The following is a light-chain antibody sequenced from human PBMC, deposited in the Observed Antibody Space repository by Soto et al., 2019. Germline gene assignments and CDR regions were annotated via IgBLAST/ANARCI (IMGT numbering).Light chain of an antibody. CDR2: KDD. Sequence: QSVLTQPPSASGTPGQRVTISCSGSSSNIERNPVNWYQHLPGTAPKLLIYKDDQRPSGVPDRISGSKSGTSASLAISGLQSEDEADYYCAAWDDSPHGHVVFGGETKLTVL. CDR1: SSNIERNP. J-gene: IGLJ2*01. CDR3: AAWDDSPHGHVV. V-gene: IGLV1-44*01.